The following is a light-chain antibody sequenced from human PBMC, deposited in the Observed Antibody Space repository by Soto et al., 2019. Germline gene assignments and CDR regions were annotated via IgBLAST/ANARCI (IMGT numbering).Light chain of an antibody. CDR2: EVT. CDR3: SSYTRSSTYV. V-gene: IGLV2-14*01. J-gene: IGLJ1*01. Sequence: QYALTQPVSVSASPGQSIAISCSGTSSDVGAYDYVSWYQHHPGKAPKLIIYEVTYRPSGVSNRFSASKSGNTASLTISGLQAEDEADYYCSSYTRSSTYVFGTGTKLTVL. CDR1: SSDVGAYDY.